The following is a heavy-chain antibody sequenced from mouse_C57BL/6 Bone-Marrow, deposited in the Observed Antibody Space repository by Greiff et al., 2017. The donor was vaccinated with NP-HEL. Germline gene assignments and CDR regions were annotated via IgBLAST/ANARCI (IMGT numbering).Heavy chain of an antibody. Sequence: EVKLMESGAELVRPGASVKLSCTASGFNIKDDYMHWVKQRPEQGLEWIGWIDPENGDTEYASKFQGKATITADTSSNTAYLQLSSLTSEDTAVYYCTTSTMVTTTYYFDYWGQGTTLTVSS. J-gene: IGHJ2*01. CDR1: GFNIKDDY. V-gene: IGHV14-4*01. CDR3: TTSTMVTTTYYFDY. CDR2: IDPENGDT. D-gene: IGHD2-2*01.